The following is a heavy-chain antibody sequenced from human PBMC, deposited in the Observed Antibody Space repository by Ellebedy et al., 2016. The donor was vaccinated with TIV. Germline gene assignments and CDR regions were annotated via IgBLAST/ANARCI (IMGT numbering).Heavy chain of an antibody. Sequence: ASVKVSCXASGYTFTSYYMHWVRQAPGQGLEWMGIINLSGGSTSYAQKFQGRVTMTRDTSTSTVYMELSSLRSEDTAVYYCARMPYYYDSSGLDAFDIWGQGTMVTVSS. V-gene: IGHV1-46*01. J-gene: IGHJ3*02. D-gene: IGHD3-22*01. CDR1: GYTFTSYY. CDR2: INLSGGST. CDR3: ARMPYYYDSSGLDAFDI.